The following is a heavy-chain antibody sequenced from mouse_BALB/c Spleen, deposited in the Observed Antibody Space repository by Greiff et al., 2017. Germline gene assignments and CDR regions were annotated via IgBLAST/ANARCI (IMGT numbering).Heavy chain of an antibody. CDR3: ARDYYYGSPWFAY. V-gene: IGHV1-12*01. D-gene: IGHD1-1*01. Sequence: QVQLQQPGAELVKPGASVKMSRKASGYTFTSYNMHWVKQTPGQGLEWIGAIYPGNGDTSYNQKFKGKATLTADKSSSTAYMQLSSLTSEDSAVYYCARDYYYGSPWFAYWGQGTLVTVSA. CDR1: GYTFTSYN. J-gene: IGHJ3*01. CDR2: IYPGNGDT.